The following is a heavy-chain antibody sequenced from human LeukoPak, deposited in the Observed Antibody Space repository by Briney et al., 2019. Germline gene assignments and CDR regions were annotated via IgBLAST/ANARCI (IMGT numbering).Heavy chain of an antibody. Sequence: ASVKVSCKASGYTFTTVAISWVRQAPGQGLEWMGWISAHNGHSVYAQNLQGKVTMTTDTSTNTAYMEVNSLTSDDTAVYYCVRGDGAFDIWGQGTLVTVSS. J-gene: IGHJ3*02. CDR2: ISAHNGHS. D-gene: IGHD5-24*01. V-gene: IGHV1-18*01. CDR1: GYTFTTVA. CDR3: VRGDGAFDI.